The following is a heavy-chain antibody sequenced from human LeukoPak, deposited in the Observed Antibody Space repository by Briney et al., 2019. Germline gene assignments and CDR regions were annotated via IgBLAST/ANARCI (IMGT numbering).Heavy chain of an antibody. V-gene: IGHV4-34*01. J-gene: IGHJ4*02. Sequence: SETLSLTCAVYGGSFSGYYWSWIRQPPGKGLEWIGEINHSGSTNYNPSLKSRVTISVDTSKNQFSLKLRSVTAADTAVYYCARDSRIGRENYWGQGTLVTVSS. CDR1: GGSFSGYY. CDR3: ARDSRIGRENY. D-gene: IGHD1-26*01. CDR2: INHSGST.